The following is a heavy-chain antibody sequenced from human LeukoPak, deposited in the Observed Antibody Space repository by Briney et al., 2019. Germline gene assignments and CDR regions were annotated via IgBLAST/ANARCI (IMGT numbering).Heavy chain of an antibody. V-gene: IGHV1-2*02. CDR2: INANSGGT. Sequence: GASVTVSFMASGYTFPGYHMHWVRQAPGQGREWMGWINANSGGTNYAQKFQGRVTMTRDTSISTAYMELNRLRSDDTAVYYCAKSGAWYLERYPVNDWGQGTLVTVSS. J-gene: IGHJ4*02. D-gene: IGHD6-13*01. CDR3: AKSGAWYLERYPVND. CDR1: GYTFPGYH.